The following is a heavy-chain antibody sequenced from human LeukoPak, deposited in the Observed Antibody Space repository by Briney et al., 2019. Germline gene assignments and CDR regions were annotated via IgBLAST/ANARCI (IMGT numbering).Heavy chain of an antibody. V-gene: IGHV1-58*02. Sequence: GTSVKVSCKASGFTFTSSAMQWVRQARGQRLEWIGWIVVGSGNTNYAQKFQERVTITRDMSTSTAYMELSSLRADDTAVYYCAKQSLNGGTEEGNYFVYWGQGTLVTVSS. J-gene: IGHJ4*02. CDR2: IVVGSGNT. CDR1: GFTFTSSA. D-gene: IGHD1-1*01. CDR3: AKQSLNGGTEEGNYFVY.